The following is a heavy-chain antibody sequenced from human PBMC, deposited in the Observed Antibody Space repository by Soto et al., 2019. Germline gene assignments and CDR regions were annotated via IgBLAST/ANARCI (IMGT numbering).Heavy chain of an antibody. CDR2: ISSNGGST. V-gene: IGHV3-64*04. D-gene: IGHD2-21*01. CDR3: AKGALLGYYYYYGMDV. CDR1: GFTFSSYA. J-gene: IGHJ6*02. Sequence: GGSLRLSCSASGFTFSSYAMHWVRQAPGKGLEYVSAISSNGGSTYYADSVKGRFTISRDNSKNTLYLQMNSLRAEDTAVYYCAKGALLGYYYYYGMDVWGQGTTVTVSS.